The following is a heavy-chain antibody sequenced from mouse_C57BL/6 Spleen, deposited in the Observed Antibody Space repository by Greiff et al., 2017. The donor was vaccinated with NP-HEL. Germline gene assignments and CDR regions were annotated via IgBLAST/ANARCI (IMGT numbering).Heavy chain of an antibody. Sequence: EVKLVESGGGLVKPGGSLKLSCAASGFTFSSYAMSWVRQTPEKRLEWVATISDGGSYTYYPDNVKGRFTIARDNAKNNLYLQMSHLKSEDTAMYYCARVRTYYDYDGFYFDYWGQGTTLTVSS. V-gene: IGHV5-4*03. D-gene: IGHD2-4*01. CDR1: GFTFSSYA. J-gene: IGHJ2*01. CDR2: ISDGGSYT. CDR3: ARVRTYYDYDGFYFDY.